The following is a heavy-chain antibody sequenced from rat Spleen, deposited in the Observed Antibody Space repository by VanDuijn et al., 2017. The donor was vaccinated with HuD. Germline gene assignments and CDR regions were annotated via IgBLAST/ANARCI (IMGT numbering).Heavy chain of an antibody. CDR1: GFTFSNYG. CDR3: ARQDTDYYRYWYFDF. CDR2: ISTGGGNT. D-gene: IGHD1-6*01. Sequence: EVQLVESGGGLVQPGRSLKLSCAASGFTFSNYGMAWVRQAPTKGLEWVASISTGGGNTYYRDSVKGRFTISRDNAKNTLYLQMDSLRSEDTATYYCARQDTDYYRYWYFDFWGPGTMVTVSS. J-gene: IGHJ1*01. V-gene: IGHV5S13*01.